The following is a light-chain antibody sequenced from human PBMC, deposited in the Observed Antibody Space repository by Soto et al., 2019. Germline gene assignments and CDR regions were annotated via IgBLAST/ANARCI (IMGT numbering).Light chain of an antibody. CDR3: QHYDSLPIT. Sequence: IQLTQSPSSLSASVGDRVTITCRASQGISSYLAWYQQKPGKAPKLLIYAASTLQSGVPSRFSGSGSGTDFTLTFSSLQPEDFATYYCQHYDSLPITFGQGTRLEIK. V-gene: IGKV1-9*01. CDR1: QGISSY. J-gene: IGKJ5*01. CDR2: AAS.